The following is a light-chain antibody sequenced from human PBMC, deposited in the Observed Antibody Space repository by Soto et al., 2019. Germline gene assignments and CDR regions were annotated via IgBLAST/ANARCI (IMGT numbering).Light chain of an antibody. CDR2: GAS. Sequence: EIVMTQSPATLSVSPGERATPSCRASQSVSSNLAWYQQKPGQAPRLLIYGASTRATGIPARFSGSGSGTDFTLTISRLEPEDFAVYYCQQYGSSITFGQGTRLEIK. CDR1: QSVSSN. CDR3: QQYGSSIT. J-gene: IGKJ5*01. V-gene: IGKV3-15*01.